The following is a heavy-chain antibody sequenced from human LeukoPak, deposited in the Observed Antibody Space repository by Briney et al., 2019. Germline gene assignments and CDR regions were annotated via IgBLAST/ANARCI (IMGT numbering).Heavy chain of an antibody. CDR3: ARVEGGYYFDY. Sequence: SETLSLTCTVSGYSISSGYYWGWIRQPPGKGLEWIGSIYHSGSTYYNPPLKSRVTISVDTSKNQFSLKLSSVTAADTAVYYCARVEGGYYFDYWGQGTLVTVSS. J-gene: IGHJ4*02. CDR2: IYHSGST. V-gene: IGHV4-38-2*02. CDR1: GYSISSGYY.